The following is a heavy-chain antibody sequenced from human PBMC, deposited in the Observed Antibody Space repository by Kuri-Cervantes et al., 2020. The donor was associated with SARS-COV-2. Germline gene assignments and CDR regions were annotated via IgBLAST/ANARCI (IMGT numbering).Heavy chain of an antibody. CDR3: ARAYYYVSENWFDP. J-gene: IGHJ5*02. CDR1: GYTFTSYD. Sequence: ASVKVSCKASGYTFTSYDINWVRQATGQGLEWMGWMNPNSGNTGYAQKFQGRVTMTTDTSTSTAYMELRSLRSDDTAVYYCARAYYYVSENWFDPWGQGTLVTVSS. CDR2: MNPNSGNT. V-gene: IGHV1-8*01. D-gene: IGHD3-10*01.